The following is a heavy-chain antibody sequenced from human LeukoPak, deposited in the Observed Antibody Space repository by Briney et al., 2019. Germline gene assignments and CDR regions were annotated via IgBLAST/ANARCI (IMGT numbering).Heavy chain of an antibody. D-gene: IGHD6-13*01. Sequence: ASVKVSCKASGLTFTGYGFSWVRQAPGQGLEWMGWISGYNGNTNYAQKLQGRVTMNTDTSTSTAYMELRSLISDDTAIYYCARVSSSWYYFDYWGQGTLVTVSS. CDR1: GLTFTGYG. CDR2: ISGYNGNT. CDR3: ARVSSSWYYFDY. J-gene: IGHJ4*02. V-gene: IGHV1-18*01.